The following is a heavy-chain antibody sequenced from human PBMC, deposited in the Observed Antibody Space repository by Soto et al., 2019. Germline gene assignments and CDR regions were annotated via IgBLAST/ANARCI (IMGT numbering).Heavy chain of an antibody. V-gene: IGHV3-73*01. CDR2: IRSKVNSYAT. D-gene: IGHD5-12*01. CDR3: TTSGYDTFVNY. Sequence: LRLSGAASGFTFSGSTMHGVRQASGKGLEWVGRIRSKVNSYATAYAASVKGRFTISRDDSENTAYLQMNSLKTEDTAVYYCTTSGYDTFVNYWGQGTLVTVSS. J-gene: IGHJ4*02. CDR1: GFTFSGST.